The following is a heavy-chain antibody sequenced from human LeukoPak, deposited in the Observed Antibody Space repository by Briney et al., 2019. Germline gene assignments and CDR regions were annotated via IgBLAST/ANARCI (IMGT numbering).Heavy chain of an antibody. D-gene: IGHD3-22*01. CDR1: GGSISSYY. J-gene: IGHJ4*02. CDR2: IYYSGST. V-gene: IGHV4-59*01. Sequence: PSETLSLTCTVSGGSISSYYWSWIRQPPGKGLEWIGYIYYSGSTNYNPSLKSRVTISVDTSKNQFSLKLSSVTAADTAVYYCARYYYDSSGYWDFDYWGQGTLVTVSS. CDR3: ARYYYDSSGYWDFDY.